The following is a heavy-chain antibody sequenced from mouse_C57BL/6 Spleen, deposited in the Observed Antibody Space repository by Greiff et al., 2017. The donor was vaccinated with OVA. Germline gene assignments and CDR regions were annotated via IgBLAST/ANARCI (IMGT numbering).Heavy chain of an antibody. CDR2: IDPSDSYT. Sequence: VQLQQPGAELVKPGASVKLSCKASGYTFTSYWMQWVKQRPGQGLEWIGEIDPSDSYTNYNQTFKGKATLTVYTSSSTAYMQLSSLASEDSAVYYCARTYYSKGDYAMDYWGQGTSVTVSS. CDR1: GYTFTSYW. D-gene: IGHD2-5*01. V-gene: IGHV1-50*01. J-gene: IGHJ4*01. CDR3: ARTYYSKGDYAMDY.